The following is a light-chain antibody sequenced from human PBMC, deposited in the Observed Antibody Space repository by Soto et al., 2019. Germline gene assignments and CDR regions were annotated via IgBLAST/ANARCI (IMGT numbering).Light chain of an antibody. CDR1: SSDVGGYNY. V-gene: IGLV2-14*03. J-gene: IGLJ1*01. Sequence: TSSDVGGYNYVSWYQHHPGNAPNLLIYDVSTRPSGVSNRFSGSKSGNTASLTISGLQAEDEADYYCSSYTSSSTRVFGTGTKVTVL. CDR2: DVS. CDR3: SSYTSSSTRV.